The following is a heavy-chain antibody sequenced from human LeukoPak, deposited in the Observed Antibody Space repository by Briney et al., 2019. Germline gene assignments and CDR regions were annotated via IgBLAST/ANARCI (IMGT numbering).Heavy chain of an antibody. CDR2: TYYRSKWYN. D-gene: IGHD6-19*01. J-gene: IGHJ4*02. V-gene: IGHV6-1*01. Sequence: SQTLSLTCAISGDSVSSNSAAWNWIRQSPSRGLEWLGRTYYRSKWYNDYAVSVKSRITINPDTSKNQFSLQLNSVTPEDTAVYYCVRVRGAVAATPLEFDYWGQGTLVAVSS. CDR1: GDSVSSNSAA. CDR3: VRVRGAVAATPLEFDY.